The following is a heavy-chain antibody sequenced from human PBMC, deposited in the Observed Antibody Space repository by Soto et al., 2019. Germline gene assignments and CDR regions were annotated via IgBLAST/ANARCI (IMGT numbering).Heavy chain of an antibody. Sequence: ASVKVSCKASGYTFTSYAMHWVRQAPGQRLEWMGWINAGNGNTKYSQKFQGRVTITRDTSASTAYMELSSLRSEDTAVYYCARAAIWFGVWFDPWGQGTLVTVSS. V-gene: IGHV1-3*01. D-gene: IGHD3-10*01. CDR2: INAGNGNT. CDR3: ARAAIWFGVWFDP. J-gene: IGHJ5*02. CDR1: GYTFTSYA.